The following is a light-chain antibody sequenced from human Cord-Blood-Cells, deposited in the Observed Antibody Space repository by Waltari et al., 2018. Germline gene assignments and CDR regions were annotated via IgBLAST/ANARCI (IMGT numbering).Light chain of an antibody. V-gene: IGKV2-28*01. J-gene: IGKJ1*01. CDR3: MQALQTPGT. CDR2: SGS. CDR1: QSLLHSNGYNY. Sequence: DIVMTQSPLSLPVTPGEPASISCRSSQSLLHSNGYNYLDRYLQKPGQSPQPLIYSGSQRASGFPDRFSGSGSGTDCTLKISRVEAGDFGVYYCMQALQTPGTFGQGTKEEIK.